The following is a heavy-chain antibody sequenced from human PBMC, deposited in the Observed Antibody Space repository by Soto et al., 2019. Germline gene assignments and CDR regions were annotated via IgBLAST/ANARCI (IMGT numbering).Heavy chain of an antibody. Sequence: QVQLQQWGAGLLKPSETLSLTCAVYGGSFSGYYWSWIRQPPGKGLEWIGEINHSGSTNYNPSLKSRVTISVDTSKNQLSLKLSSVTAADTAVYYCASTPPTGTTDYWGQGTLVTVSS. CDR3: ASTPPTGTTDY. D-gene: IGHD1-1*01. CDR2: INHSGST. V-gene: IGHV4-34*01. CDR1: GGSFSGYY. J-gene: IGHJ4*02.